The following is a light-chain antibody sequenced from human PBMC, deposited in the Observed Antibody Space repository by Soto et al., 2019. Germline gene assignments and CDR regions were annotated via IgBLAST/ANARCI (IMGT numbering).Light chain of an antibody. J-gene: IGLJ2*01. CDR2: EVT. Sequence: QSALTQPPSASGSLGQSVTISCTGTSSDVGGYNYVSWHQQHPGKAPKLMLYEVTKRPSGVPDRFSGSKSGNTASLTVSGLQAEDEADYYCSSFAGGGNPVLFGGGTKLTVL. CDR1: SSDVGGYNY. CDR3: SSFAGGGNPVL. V-gene: IGLV2-8*01.